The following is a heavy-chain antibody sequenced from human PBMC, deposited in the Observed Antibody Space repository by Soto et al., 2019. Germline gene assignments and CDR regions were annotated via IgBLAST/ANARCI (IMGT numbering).Heavy chain of an antibody. CDR1: GGSFSGYY. J-gene: IGHJ3*02. CDR2: INHSGST. CDR3: ARGVTMIVVVITKVDAFDI. Sequence: TLSLTCAVYGGSFSGYYWSWIRQPPGKGLEWIGEINHSGSTNYNPSLKSRVTISVDTSKNQFSLKLSSVTAADTAVYYCARGVTMIVVVITKVDAFDIWGQGTMVTVSS. D-gene: IGHD3-22*01. V-gene: IGHV4-34*01.